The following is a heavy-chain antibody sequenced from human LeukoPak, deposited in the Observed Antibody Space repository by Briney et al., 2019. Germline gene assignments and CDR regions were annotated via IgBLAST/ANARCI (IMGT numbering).Heavy chain of an antibody. Sequence: SVKVSCKASGGTFSSYAISWVRQAPGQGLEWMGGIIPIFGTANYAQKFQGRVTITADKSTSTAYMELSSLRSEDTAVYYCARDEKEGYYYYYMDVWGKGTTVTISS. J-gene: IGHJ6*03. CDR1: GGTFSSYA. V-gene: IGHV1-69*06. CDR3: ARDEKEGYYYYYMDV. CDR2: IIPIFGTA.